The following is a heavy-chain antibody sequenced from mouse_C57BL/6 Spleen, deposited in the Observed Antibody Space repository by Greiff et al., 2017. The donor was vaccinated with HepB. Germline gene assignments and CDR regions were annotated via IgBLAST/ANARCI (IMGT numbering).Heavy chain of an antibody. D-gene: IGHD2-2*01. CDR2: IYPRDGST. J-gene: IGHJ4*01. CDR3: ARSTMVTSYYAMDY. CDR1: GYTFTSYD. V-gene: IGHV1-85*01. Sequence: VKLQQSGPELVKPGASVKLSCKASGYTFTSYDINWVKQRPGQGLEWIGWIYPRDGSTKYNEKFKGKATLTVDTSSSTAYMELHSLTSEDSAVYFCARSTMVTSYYAMDYWGQGTSVTVSS.